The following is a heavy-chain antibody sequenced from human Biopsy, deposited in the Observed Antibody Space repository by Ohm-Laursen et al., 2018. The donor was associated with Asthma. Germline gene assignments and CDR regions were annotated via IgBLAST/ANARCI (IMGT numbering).Heavy chain of an antibody. J-gene: IGHJ6*02. V-gene: IGHV1-69*01. CDR1: GGTFSNFA. CDR2: IMTVFGTT. D-gene: IGHD6-19*01. CDR3: ARCQVGYSSGWSLLLKKIYYPGMDV. Sequence: SSVTVSCKAHGGTFSNFAISWVRQAPGQGLEWLGGIMTVFGTTNYAQKCQGRVTITADESTGTAYMEVTSLRSEDTAIYYCARCQVGYSSGWSLLLKKIYYPGMDVWGQGTAVTVSS.